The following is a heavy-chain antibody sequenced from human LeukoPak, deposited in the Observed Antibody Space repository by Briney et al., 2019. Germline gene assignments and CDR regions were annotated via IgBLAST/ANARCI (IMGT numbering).Heavy chain of an antibody. CDR1: GFTFSVSA. Sequence: PGGSLRLSCAASGFTFSVSAIHWVRQSPGKGLEWIGRIRTRTNNFAKAYAVSVKGRFTVSRDDSKNTAYLEMKSLRVEDTAMYYCAGGTGFIIKDWGQGTLVTVSS. V-gene: IGHV3-73*01. D-gene: IGHD3-9*01. J-gene: IGHJ4*02. CDR3: AGGTGFIIKD. CDR2: IRTRTNNFAK.